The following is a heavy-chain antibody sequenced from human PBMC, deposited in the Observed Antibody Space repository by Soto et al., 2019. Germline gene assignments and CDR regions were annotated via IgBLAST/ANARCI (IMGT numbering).Heavy chain of an antibody. J-gene: IGHJ4*02. Sequence: EVQLLESGGGLVQPGGSLRLSCAASGFTFSSYAMSWVRQAPGKGLEWVSAISGSGGSTYYADSVKGRFTISRDNSKNTLYLQMNSLRAEDTAVYYCGVNLGSSGSLGWGQGTLVTVSS. CDR1: GFTFSSYA. CDR3: GVNLGSSGSLG. D-gene: IGHD3-22*01. CDR2: ISGSGGST. V-gene: IGHV3-23*01.